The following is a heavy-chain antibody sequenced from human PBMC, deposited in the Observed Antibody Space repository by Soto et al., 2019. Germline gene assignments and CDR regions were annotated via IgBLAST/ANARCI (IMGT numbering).Heavy chain of an antibody. V-gene: IGHV6-1*01. CDR3: ARVPIPFRLKIGYEDPFSF. D-gene: IGHD5-12*01. CDR2: TYYRSKWYN. Sequence: SQTLSLTCAISGDSVSSKSAAWNWIRQSPSRGLEWLGRTYYRSKWYNDYAVSVKSRITINPDTSKNQFSLQLNSVTPEDTAVYYCARVPIPFRLKIGYEDPFSFSGQGTMVTVSS. CDR1: GDSVSSKSAA. J-gene: IGHJ3*01.